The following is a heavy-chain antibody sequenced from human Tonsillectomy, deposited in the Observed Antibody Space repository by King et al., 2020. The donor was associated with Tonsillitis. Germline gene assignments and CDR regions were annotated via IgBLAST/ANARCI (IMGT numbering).Heavy chain of an antibody. CDR1: GFTFSNYW. J-gene: IGHJ6*02. Sequence: VQLVESGGGLVQPGGSLRLSCAASGFTFSNYWMHWVRQAPGKGLVWVSRINSDGSSTSYADSVKGRFTISRDNAKNTLYLQMNSLRAEDTAVYYCASGPEYYDILTGYLPGYYGMDVWGQGTTVTVSS. D-gene: IGHD3-9*01. CDR2: INSDGSST. V-gene: IGHV3-74*01. CDR3: ASGPEYYDILTGYLPGYYGMDV.